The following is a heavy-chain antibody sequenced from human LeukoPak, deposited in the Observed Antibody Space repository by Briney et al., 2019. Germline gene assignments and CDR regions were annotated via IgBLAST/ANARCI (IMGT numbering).Heavy chain of an antibody. CDR1: GFTFDDYG. J-gene: IGHJ4*02. D-gene: IGHD6-13*01. V-gene: IGHV3-20*01. Sequence: SGGSLRLSCAASGFTFDDYGMSWVRQAPGKGLEWVSGINWDGGSTGYADSVKGRFTISRDNAKNSLYLQMNSLRAEDTALYHCARVGGIAAAREDYWGQGTLVTVSS. CDR3: ARVGGIAAAREDY. CDR2: INWDGGST.